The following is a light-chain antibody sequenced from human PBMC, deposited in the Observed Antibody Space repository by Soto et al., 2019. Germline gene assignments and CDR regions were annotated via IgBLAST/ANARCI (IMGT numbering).Light chain of an antibody. CDR2: HAS. Sequence: DIQMTQSPASLSASVGDRVTITCQASQDITNFLNWYQHKPGKAPKLLIYHASNLEAGVPSRFSGSGSGTDFTFNISNLQPEDFATYYCQQYDILLTFGGGTKVEIK. J-gene: IGKJ4*01. CDR3: QQYDILLT. CDR1: QDITNF. V-gene: IGKV1-33*01.